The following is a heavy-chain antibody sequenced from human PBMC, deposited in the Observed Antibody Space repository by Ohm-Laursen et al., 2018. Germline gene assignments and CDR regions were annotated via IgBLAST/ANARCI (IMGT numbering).Heavy chain of an antibody. Sequence: ASVKVSCKVSGYTLTELSMHWVRQAPGKGLEWMGSFDHEDGETIYAQKFQGRVTMTEDTSTDTAYMELSSLRSEDTAVYYCAREGRRYYYGSGSYFYWYFDLWGRGTLVTVSS. V-gene: IGHV1-24*01. J-gene: IGHJ2*01. CDR3: AREGRRYYYGSGSYFYWYFDL. D-gene: IGHD3-10*01. CDR2: FDHEDGET. CDR1: GYTLTELS.